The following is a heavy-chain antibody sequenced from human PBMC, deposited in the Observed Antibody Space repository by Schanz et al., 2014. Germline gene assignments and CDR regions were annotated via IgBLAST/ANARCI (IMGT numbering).Heavy chain of an antibody. CDR3: ARDFLLEQLGYSHYYYAMDV. V-gene: IGHV3-23*01. J-gene: IGHJ6*02. CDR1: GFSFSSYA. D-gene: IGHD2-15*01. CDR2: ISGRDGST. Sequence: EVQLLESGGGLIQPGGSLRLSCAASGFSFSSYAMGWVRQARGKGLEWVSAISGRDGSTYYADSVRGRFTISRDNSKNTLYLQMNSLRAEDTAVYYCARDFLLEQLGYSHYYYAMDVWGQGTTVTVSS.